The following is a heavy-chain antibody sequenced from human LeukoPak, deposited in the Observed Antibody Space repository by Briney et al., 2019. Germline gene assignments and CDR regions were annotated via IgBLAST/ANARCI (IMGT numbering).Heavy chain of an antibody. CDR3: ARDRGDSSGWYSAFDI. J-gene: IGHJ3*02. Sequence: GGSLRLSCAASGFTFSSYSMNWVRQAPGKGLEWVSSISGSSSYIYYADSVKGRFTISRDNAKNSLYLQMNSLRAEDTAVYYCARDRGDSSGWYSAFDIWGQGTMVTVSS. CDR2: ISGSSSYI. V-gene: IGHV3-21*01. D-gene: IGHD6-19*01. CDR1: GFTFSSYS.